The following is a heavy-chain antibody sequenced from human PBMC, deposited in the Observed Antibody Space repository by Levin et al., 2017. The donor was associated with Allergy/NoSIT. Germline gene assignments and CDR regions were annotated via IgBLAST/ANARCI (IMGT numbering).Heavy chain of an antibody. V-gene: IGHV3-30*03. CDR3: VRGSEDFDY. J-gene: IGHJ4*02. CDR2: ISHDGSKK. D-gene: IGHD6-25*01. CDR1: GFNFISYG. Sequence: GGSLRLSCAASGFNFISYGIHWVRQAPGKGLEWVAVISHDGSKKDYEDSVKGRFTISRDNSKNTLYLQMNSLRTEDTAIYYCVRGSEDFDYWGQGTLVTVSS.